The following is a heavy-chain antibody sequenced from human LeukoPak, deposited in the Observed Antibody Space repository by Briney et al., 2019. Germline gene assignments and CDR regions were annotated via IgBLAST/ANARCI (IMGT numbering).Heavy chain of an antibody. J-gene: IGHJ3*02. Sequence: GGSLRLSCAASGFTFSDYYMSWIRQAPGKGLEWVSYISSSGSTIYYADSVKGRFTISRDNSKNTLYLQMNSLRAEDTAVYYCARDYGMVATPPDAFDIWGQGTMVTVSS. CDR1: GFTFSDYY. D-gene: IGHD5-12*01. CDR3: ARDYGMVATPPDAFDI. CDR2: ISSSGSTI. V-gene: IGHV3-11*04.